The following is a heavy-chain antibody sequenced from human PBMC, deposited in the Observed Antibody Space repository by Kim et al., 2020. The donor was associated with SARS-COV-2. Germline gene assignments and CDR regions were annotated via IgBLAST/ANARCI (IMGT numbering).Heavy chain of an antibody. J-gene: IGHJ4*02. CDR2: IIPIFGTA. V-gene: IGHV1-69*13. Sequence: SVKVSCKASGGTFSSYAISWVRQAPGQGLEWMGGIIPIFGTANYAQKFQGRVTITADESTSTAYMKLSSLRSEDTAVYYCARDYSNYFVFDYWGQGTLVTVSS. CDR3: ARDYSNYFVFDY. CDR1: GGTFSSYA. D-gene: IGHD4-4*01.